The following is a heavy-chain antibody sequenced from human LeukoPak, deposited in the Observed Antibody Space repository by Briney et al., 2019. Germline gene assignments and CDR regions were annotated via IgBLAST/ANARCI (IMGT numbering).Heavy chain of an antibody. CDR2: IDPSDSYT. J-gene: IGHJ3*02. CDR1: GYSFTSYW. D-gene: IGHD3-10*01. Sequence: GESLRISCKGSGYSFTSYWISRVRQMPGKGLEWMGRIDPSDSYTNYSPSFQGHVTISADKSISTAYLQWSSLKASDTAMYYCANYYYGSGSYYGDAFDIWGQGTMVTVSS. V-gene: IGHV5-10-1*01. CDR3: ANYYYGSGSYYGDAFDI.